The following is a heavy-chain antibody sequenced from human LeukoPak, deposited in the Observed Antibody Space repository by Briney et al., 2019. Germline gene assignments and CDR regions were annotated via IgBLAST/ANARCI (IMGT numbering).Heavy chain of an antibody. V-gene: IGHV3-21*01. CDR2: ISSSSSYI. CDR3: ASRGYSGYYNWFDP. Sequence: GGSLRLSCTASGFTFSDFALSWVRQAPGKGLEWVSSISSSSSYIYYADSVKGRFTISRDNAKNSLYLQMNSLRAEDTAVYYCASRGYSGYYNWFDPWGQGTLVTVSS. CDR1: GFTFSDFA. D-gene: IGHD5-12*01. J-gene: IGHJ5*02.